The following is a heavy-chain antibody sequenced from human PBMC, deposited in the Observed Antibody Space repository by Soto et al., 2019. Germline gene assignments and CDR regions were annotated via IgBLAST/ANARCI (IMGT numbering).Heavy chain of an antibody. V-gene: IGHV1-18*01. J-gene: IGHJ5*02. Sequence: XVSVKASFYGFTMEGIIFVRVTTGQGLECIGWISAYNGNTSYAQKLQGRVTMTTDTSKSTAYMELRSLRSEDTAVYYCATDKQKHHGVLFIWLDTCGQGTLV. CDR3: ATDKQKHHGVLFIWLDT. CDR2: ISAYNGNT. D-gene: IGHD4-17*01. CDR1: FYGFTMEG.